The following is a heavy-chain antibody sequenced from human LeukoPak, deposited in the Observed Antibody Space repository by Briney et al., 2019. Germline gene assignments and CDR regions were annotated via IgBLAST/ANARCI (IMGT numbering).Heavy chain of an antibody. CDR3: SAGGYDFDY. V-gene: IGHV4-39*01. J-gene: IGHJ4*02. Sequence: PSETLSLTCTVSGGSMTSYYWGWLRQPPGKGLEWIGSLYYSGSTYYNPSLKSRVTISVGTSKNQFSLKLISVTAADTAVYYCSAGGYDFDYWGQGTLVTVSS. CDR2: LYYSGST. CDR1: GGSMTSYY. D-gene: IGHD5-12*01.